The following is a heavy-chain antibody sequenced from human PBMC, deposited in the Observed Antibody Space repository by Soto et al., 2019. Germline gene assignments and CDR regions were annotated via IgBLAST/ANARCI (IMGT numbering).Heavy chain of an antibody. D-gene: IGHD4-17*01. J-gene: IGHJ3*02. CDR3: AREADHAPVRSAFDI. Sequence: SETLSLTCTVSGGSISSYYWSWIRRPAGKGLEWIGRIYTSGSTNYNPSLKSRVTMSVDTSKNQFSLKLSSVTAADTAVYYCAREADHAPVRSAFDIWDQGTMVTVSS. CDR1: GGSISSYY. V-gene: IGHV4-4*07. CDR2: IYTSGST.